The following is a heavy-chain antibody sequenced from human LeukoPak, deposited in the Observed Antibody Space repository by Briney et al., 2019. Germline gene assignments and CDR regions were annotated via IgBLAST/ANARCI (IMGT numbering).Heavy chain of an antibody. D-gene: IGHD6-13*01. V-gene: IGHV3-7*01. J-gene: IGHJ4*02. CDR3: ARDQGIFDF. CDR1: GFTFSDYW. Sequence: GGSLRLSCEASGFTFSDYWMTWVRQAPGKGPEWVANIKQDGSEKYYVDSVKGRFTISRDNAKNSLYLQMNSLRGEDTAVYYCARDQGIFDFWGQGTLVTVSS. CDR2: IKQDGSEK.